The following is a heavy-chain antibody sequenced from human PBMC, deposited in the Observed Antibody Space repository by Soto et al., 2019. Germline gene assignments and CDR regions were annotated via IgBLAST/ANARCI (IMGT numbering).Heavy chain of an antibody. V-gene: IGHV4-39*01. D-gene: IGHD5-18*01. CDR2: IYYTGYT. CDR1: GGSISSGYYY. CDR3: ARSAIATHWFFDL. Sequence: SETLSLTCSVSGGSISSGYYYWGWIRQAPGKGLEWLATIYYTGYTYHNPSLKSHVTISVDTSKDQFSLELTSVTAADTALYYCARSAIATHWFFDLWGRGTLVTVSS. J-gene: IGHJ2*01.